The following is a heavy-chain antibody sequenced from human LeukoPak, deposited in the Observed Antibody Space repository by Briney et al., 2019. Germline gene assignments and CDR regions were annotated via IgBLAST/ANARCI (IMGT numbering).Heavy chain of an antibody. Sequence: GGSLRLSCAASGFTFSDYYMSWIRQAPGKGLEWVSYISSSGSTMHYADSVKGRFTISRDNTKNSLYLQMNSLRAEDTGVYYCASRTGITGSNYYMAVRGKGTTVTVSS. CDR1: GFTFSDYY. V-gene: IGHV3-11*04. CDR2: ISSSGSTM. D-gene: IGHD1-20*01. CDR3: ASRTGITGSNYYMAV. J-gene: IGHJ6*03.